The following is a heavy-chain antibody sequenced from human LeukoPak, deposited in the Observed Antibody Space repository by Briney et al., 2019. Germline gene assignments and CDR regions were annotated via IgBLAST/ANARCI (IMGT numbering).Heavy chain of an antibody. D-gene: IGHD3-22*01. J-gene: IGHJ4*02. CDR3: ARHPITRYYDSSGYSPAGPDY. CDR1: GYRFTTYW. Sequence: GESLKISCKGSGYRFTTYWIGWVRQMPGKGLEWMGIINPGDSNTRYSPSFQGQVTISADKSISTAYPMWSSLKASDTAIYYCARHPITRYYDSSGYSPAGPDYWGQGTLVTASS. V-gene: IGHV5-51*01. CDR2: INPGDSNT.